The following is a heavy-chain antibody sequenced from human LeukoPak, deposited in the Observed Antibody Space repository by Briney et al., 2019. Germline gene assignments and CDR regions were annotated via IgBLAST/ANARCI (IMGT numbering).Heavy chain of an antibody. V-gene: IGHV1-2*02. CDR2: INPNSGGT. CDR3: ARERTLVVATATLDAYDV. D-gene: IGHD2-21*02. CDR1: GYTFTCYG. J-gene: IGHJ3*01. Sequence: ASVKVSCKASGYTFTCYGISWVRQAPGQGLEWMGWINPNSGGTSYAQKFQDRVTMTRDTSITTAYMELRRLRSDDTAVYYCARERTLVVATATLDAYDVWGQGTMVTVSS.